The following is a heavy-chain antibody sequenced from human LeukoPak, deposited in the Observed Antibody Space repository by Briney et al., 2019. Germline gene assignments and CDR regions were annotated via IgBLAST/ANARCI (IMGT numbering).Heavy chain of an antibody. CDR3: ARSLGEVYYYGSGSYPDYYYYYGMDV. V-gene: IGHV4-39*01. D-gene: IGHD3-10*01. CDR2: IYYSGST. CDR1: GGSISSSSYY. J-gene: IGHJ6*02. Sequence: PSETLSLTCTVSGGSISSSSYYWGWIRQPPGKGLEWIGSIYYSGSTYYNPSLRSRVTISVDTSKNQFSLKLSSVTAADTAVYYCARSLGEVYYYGSGSYPDYYYYYGMDVWGQGTTVTVSS.